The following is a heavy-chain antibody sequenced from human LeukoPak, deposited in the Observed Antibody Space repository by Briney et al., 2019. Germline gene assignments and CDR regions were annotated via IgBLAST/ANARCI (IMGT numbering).Heavy chain of an antibody. V-gene: IGHV3-7*01. D-gene: IGHD3-10*01. CDR1: GFTFSSYW. J-gene: IGHJ5*02. CDR3: ARARIDYDGSGSYFSGDHYNWFDP. CDR2: IKQDGSEK. Sequence: GGSLRLSCAASGFTFSSYWMSWVRQAPGKGLEWVANIKQDGSEKYYVDSVNGRFTIYRDNAKNPLYLQMNSLRAEHTAVYYCARARIDYDGSGSYFSGDHYNWFDPWGQGTLATVSS.